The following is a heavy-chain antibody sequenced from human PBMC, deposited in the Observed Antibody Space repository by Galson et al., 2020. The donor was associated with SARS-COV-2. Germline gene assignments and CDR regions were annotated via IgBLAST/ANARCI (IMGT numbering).Heavy chain of an antibody. V-gene: IGHV3-23*01. J-gene: IGHJ4*02. CDR2: ISASGGTT. CDR1: GFIFSDYA. CDR3: AKRGFTTGWHGAH. D-gene: IGHD6-19*01. Sequence: TGGSLTLSCAASGFIFSDYAMSWVRQAPGKGLEWVSGISASGGTTYYADSVKGRFIISRDNSKNTLYLQMSSLRAEDTAIYYCAKRGFTTGWHGAHWGQGTLVTVSS.